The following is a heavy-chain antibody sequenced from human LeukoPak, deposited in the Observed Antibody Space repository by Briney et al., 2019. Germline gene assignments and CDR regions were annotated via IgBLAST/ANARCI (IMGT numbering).Heavy chain of an antibody. V-gene: IGHV4-34*01. Sequence: SETLSLTCAVYGGSFSGYYWSWIRQPPGKGLEWIGEINHSGSTNYNPSLKSRVTISLDTSKNQFSLKLNSVTAADTAVYYCALRSSGWFFYFDYWGQGTLVTVSS. CDR2: INHSGST. D-gene: IGHD6-13*01. J-gene: IGHJ4*02. CDR3: ALRSSGWFFYFDY. CDR1: GGSFSGYY.